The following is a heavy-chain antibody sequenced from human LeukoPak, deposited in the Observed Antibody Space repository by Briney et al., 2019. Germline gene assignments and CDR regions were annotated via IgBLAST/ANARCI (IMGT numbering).Heavy chain of an antibody. CDR2: INHSGST. Sequence: PSETLSLTCAVYGASFSAYYWSWIRQLPGKGLEWIGQINHSGSTNYNPSLKSRVTISVDTSKNQFSLKLSSVTAADTAVYYCARGRVQPTYSSSAGGWFDPWGQGTLVTVSS. CDR3: ARGRVQPTYSSSAGGWFDP. D-gene: IGHD6-6*01. V-gene: IGHV4-34*01. J-gene: IGHJ5*02. CDR1: GASFSAYY.